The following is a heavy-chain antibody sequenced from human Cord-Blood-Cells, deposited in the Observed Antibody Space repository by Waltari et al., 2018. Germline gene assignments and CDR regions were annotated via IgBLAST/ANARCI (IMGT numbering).Heavy chain of an antibody. J-gene: IGHJ6*03. Sequence: QVQLQESGPGLVKPSQTLSLTCTVSGGSISRGGYYWSWIRQHPGKGLEWIGYIYYSGSTYYNPSLKSRVTISVDTSKNQFSLKLSSVTAADTAVYYCARSGRLEYSSSSYYYYMDVWGKGTTVTVSS. D-gene: IGHD6-6*01. CDR3: ARSGRLEYSSSSYYYYMDV. V-gene: IGHV4-31*03. CDR1: GGSISRGGYY. CDR2: IYYSGST.